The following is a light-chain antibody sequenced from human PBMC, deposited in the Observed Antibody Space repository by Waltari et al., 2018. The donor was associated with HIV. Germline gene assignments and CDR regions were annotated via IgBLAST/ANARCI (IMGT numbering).Light chain of an antibody. V-gene: IGKV1-39*01. CDR3: QQSSGVPPYT. J-gene: IGKJ2*01. Sequence: DIQMTQSPSSLSSSVGDRVTITCRAGQNISNYLNWYQQKAGKAPKLLIYAASSVQSGVPSRCSGGGSVTYFTLTISSLQPEDCATYYCQQSSGVPPYTFGQGTKLELK. CDR2: AAS. CDR1: QNISNY.